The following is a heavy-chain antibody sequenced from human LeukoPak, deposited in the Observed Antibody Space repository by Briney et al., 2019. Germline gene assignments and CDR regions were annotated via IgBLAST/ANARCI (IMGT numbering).Heavy chain of an antibody. Sequence: GGSLRLSCAASGFTFSSYAMSWVRQAPGKGLEWVAFIRYDGSNKYYADSVKGRFTISRDNSKNTLYLQMNSLRAEDTAVYYCARVADYGDQFDYFDYWGQGTLITVSS. V-gene: IGHV3-30*02. CDR3: ARVADYGDQFDYFDY. J-gene: IGHJ4*02. CDR1: GFTFSSYA. CDR2: IRYDGSNK. D-gene: IGHD4-17*01.